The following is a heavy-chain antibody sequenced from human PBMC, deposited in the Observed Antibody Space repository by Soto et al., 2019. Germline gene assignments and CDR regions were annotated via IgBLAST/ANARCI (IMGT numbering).Heavy chain of an antibody. D-gene: IGHD2-15*01. J-gene: IGHJ3*02. CDR1: GYTFTSYG. V-gene: IGHV1-18*01. CDR2: ISAYNGNT. Sequence: QVQLVQSGAEVKKPGASMKVSCKASGYTFTSYGISWVRQAPGQGLEWMGWISAYNGNTNYAQKLQGRVTMTTDTSTRTAYMELRSLRSDDTAVYYCARVGGIGYCSGGSCHTYNAFDIWGQGTMVTVSS. CDR3: ARVGGIGYCSGGSCHTYNAFDI.